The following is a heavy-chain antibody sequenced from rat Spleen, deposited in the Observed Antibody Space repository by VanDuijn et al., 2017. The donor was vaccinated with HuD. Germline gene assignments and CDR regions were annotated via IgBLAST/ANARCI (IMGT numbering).Heavy chain of an antibody. CDR1: GFTFNNYW. CDR3: ARQGLGYYWDFDF. V-gene: IGHV5-25*01. D-gene: IGHD5-1*01. Sequence: EVQLVESGGGLVQPGRSLKLSCVASGFTFNNYWMTWIRQAPTTGLEWVASISTGGGNTYYRDSVKGRFTISRDNAKSTLYLQMASLKSEDTATYYCARQGLGYYWDFDFWGPGTMVTVSS. J-gene: IGHJ1*01. CDR2: ISTGGGNT.